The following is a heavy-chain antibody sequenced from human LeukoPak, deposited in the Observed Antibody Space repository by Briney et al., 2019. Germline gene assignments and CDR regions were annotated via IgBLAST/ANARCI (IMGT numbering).Heavy chain of an antibody. J-gene: IGHJ3*02. CDR2: IDPSDSYT. Sequence: GESPKISCKGSGYSFTSYWISWVRQMPGKGLEWMGRIDPSDSYTNYSPSFQGHVTISADKSISTAYLQWSSLKASDTAMYYCATFEGNDAFDIWGQGTMVTVSS. CDR3: ATFEGNDAFDI. V-gene: IGHV5-10-1*01. CDR1: GYSFTSYW.